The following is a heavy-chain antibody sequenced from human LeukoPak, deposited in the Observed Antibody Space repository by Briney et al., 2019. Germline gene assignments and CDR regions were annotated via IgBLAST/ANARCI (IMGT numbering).Heavy chain of an antibody. V-gene: IGHV3-9*03. Sequence: PGGSLRLSCAASGFTFDDYAMHWVRQAPGKGLEWVSGISWNSGSIGYADSVKGRFTISRDNAKNSLYLQMNSLRAEDMASYYCAKDSSNYYDSSGQFDYWGQGTLVTVSS. CDR1: GFTFDDYA. D-gene: IGHD3-22*01. CDR3: AKDSSNYYDSSGQFDY. CDR2: ISWNSGSI. J-gene: IGHJ4*02.